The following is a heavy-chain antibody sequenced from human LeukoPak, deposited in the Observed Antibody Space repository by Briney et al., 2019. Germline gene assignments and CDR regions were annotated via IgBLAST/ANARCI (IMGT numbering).Heavy chain of an antibody. V-gene: IGHV4-61*02. J-gene: IGHJ4*02. Sequence: PSQTLSLTCTVSGGSISSGSYYWSWIRQPAGKGLEWIGRIYTSGSTNYNPSLKSRVTISVDTSKNQFSLKLSSVTAADTAVYYCARGFRGRWRPDYWGQGTLVTVSS. CDR1: GGSISSGSYY. CDR3: ARGFRGRWRPDY. D-gene: IGHD4-23*01. CDR2: IYTSGST.